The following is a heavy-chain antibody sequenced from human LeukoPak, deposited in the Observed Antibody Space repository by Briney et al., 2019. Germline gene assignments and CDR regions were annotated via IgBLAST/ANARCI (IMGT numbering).Heavy chain of an antibody. J-gene: IGHJ6*03. V-gene: IGHV1-69*13. Sequence: SVKVSCKASGGTFSTYAISWVRQAPGQGPEWMGGIIPIFGTANYAQKFQGRVTITADESTSTAYMELSSLRSEDTAVYYCARQIVVVPAARTNYYYMDVWGKGTTVAVSS. CDR2: IIPIFGTA. CDR3: ARQIVVVPAARTNYYYMDV. D-gene: IGHD2-2*01. CDR1: GGTFSTYA.